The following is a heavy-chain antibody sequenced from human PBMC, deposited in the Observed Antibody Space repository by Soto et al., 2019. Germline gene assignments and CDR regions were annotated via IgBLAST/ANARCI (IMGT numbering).Heavy chain of an antibody. J-gene: IGHJ4*02. CDR1: GYTFTGYY. D-gene: IGHD3-16*01. CDR2: INPNSGGT. Sequence: ASVKVSCKASGYTFTGYYMHWVRQAPGQGLEWMGWINPNSGGTNYAQKFQGRVTMTRDTSISTAYMELSRLRSDDPAVYYCASWATGANSFDYWGQGPLVAASS. V-gene: IGHV1-2*02. CDR3: ASWATGANSFDY.